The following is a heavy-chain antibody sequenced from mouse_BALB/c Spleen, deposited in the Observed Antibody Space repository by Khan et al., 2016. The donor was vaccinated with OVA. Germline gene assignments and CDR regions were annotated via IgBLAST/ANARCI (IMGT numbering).Heavy chain of an antibody. J-gene: IGHJ4*01. CDR1: GFSLASYG. CDR3: ARFYDGYYYTVDY. D-gene: IGHD2-3*01. Sequence: QVQLKQSGPGLVAPSQSLSITCTVSGFSLASYGVHWVRQPPGKGLEWLGVFGAGGTTNYNSALMSRLSISKDNSKSQVFLKMNSLQTDDTAMYYCARFYDGYYYTVDYWGQGTSVTVSS. CDR2: FGAGGTT. V-gene: IGHV2-9*02.